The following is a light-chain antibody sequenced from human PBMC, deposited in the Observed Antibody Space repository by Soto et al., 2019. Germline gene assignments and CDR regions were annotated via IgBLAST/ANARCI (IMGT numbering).Light chain of an antibody. CDR2: SSD. Sequence: QSVLTQPPSASGTPGQRVIISCSRSSSNIGINTVNWYQQLPGAAPKLLIYSSDQRPSGVADRFSGSKSGTSASLAISGLQSEDEADYYCAAWDDGLNGVVFGGGTKLTVL. V-gene: IGLV1-44*01. CDR3: AAWDDGLNGVV. J-gene: IGLJ3*02. CDR1: SSNIGINT.